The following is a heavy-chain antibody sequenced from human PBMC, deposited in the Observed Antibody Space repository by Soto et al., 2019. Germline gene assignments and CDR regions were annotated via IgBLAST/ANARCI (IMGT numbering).Heavy chain of an antibody. CDR1: GDSISSGSYY. V-gene: IGHV4-39*01. CDR2: IFYSGST. J-gene: IGHJ6*02. Sequence: SETLSLTCTVSGDSISSGSYYWDWIRQPPGKGLEWIGNIFYSGSTLYNQSLKGRVYIDVDTSSNQFSLRLTSVTAADTAVYYCGRQPGHCGSTTCFGYYSVDVWGQGTTVTVSS. D-gene: IGHD2-2*01. CDR3: GRQPGHCGSTTCFGYYSVDV.